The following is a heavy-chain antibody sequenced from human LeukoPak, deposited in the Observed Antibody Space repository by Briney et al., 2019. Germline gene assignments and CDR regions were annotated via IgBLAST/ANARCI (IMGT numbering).Heavy chain of an antibody. D-gene: IGHD6-19*01. V-gene: IGHV3-23*01. CDR2: ISGSGGST. Sequence: PGGSLRLSCAASGFTFNNYGMSWVRQAPGKGLEWVSAISGSGGSTYYGDSVKGRFTISRDNSKNTLYLQMNSLRAEDTALYYCARAQAVAGTERAYYFDYWGQGTLVTVSS. J-gene: IGHJ4*02. CDR1: GFTFNNYG. CDR3: ARAQAVAGTERAYYFDY.